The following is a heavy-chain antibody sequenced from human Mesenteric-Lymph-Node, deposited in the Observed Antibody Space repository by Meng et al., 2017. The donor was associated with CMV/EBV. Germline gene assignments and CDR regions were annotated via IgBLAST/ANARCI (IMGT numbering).Heavy chain of an antibody. J-gene: IGHJ4*02. D-gene: IGHD4-23*01. V-gene: IGHV4-34*01. CDR3: ARHQRWLKSEGGFNY. CDR2: INHSGST. CDR1: GGSFSGYY. Sequence: VRLQQWGGGLLKPSGLLSLTCAVYGGSFSGYYWSWIRQPPGKGLEWIGEINHSGSTNYNPSLKSRVTISVDTSKNQFSLKLSSVTAADTAVYYCARHQRWLKSEGGFNYWGQGTLVTVSS.